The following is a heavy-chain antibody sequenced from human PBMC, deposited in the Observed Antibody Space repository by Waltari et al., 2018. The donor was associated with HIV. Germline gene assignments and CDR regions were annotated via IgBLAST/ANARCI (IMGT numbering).Heavy chain of an antibody. Sequence: EVQLLESGGGVVQPGGSLRLSCAASGFTFRSYAMSWVRQAPGKGIQWVSIISGSGSTTYSADSVKGRVTISRDNSENTLYLQINSLRAEDTAVYYCAKGAFDMVVVSALDSWGHGTLVTVSS. V-gene: IGHV3-23*01. J-gene: IGHJ5*01. CDR2: ISGSGSTT. CDR3: AKGAFDMVVVSALDS. D-gene: IGHD2-21*01. CDR1: GFTFRSYA.